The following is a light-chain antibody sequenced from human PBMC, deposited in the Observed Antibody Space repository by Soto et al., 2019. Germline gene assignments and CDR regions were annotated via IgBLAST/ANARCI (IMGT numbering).Light chain of an antibody. V-gene: IGKV1-12*01. CDR2: TVS. Sequence: IQMTQSPSSVSASVGYTVTLSCQTSHGVSGWLAWYQQKPGKAPTLMIYTVSNLRSGVPSRFSGRSSGTDFSLTITNLQPEDFATYFCQQGKTLPFTFGPGTKVEVK. CDR1: HGVSGW. CDR3: QQGKTLPFT. J-gene: IGKJ3*01.